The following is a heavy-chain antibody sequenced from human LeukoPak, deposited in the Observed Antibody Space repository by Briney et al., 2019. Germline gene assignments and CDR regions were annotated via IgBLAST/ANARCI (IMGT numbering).Heavy chain of an antibody. CDR1: GGSLSAYY. J-gene: IGHJ5*02. D-gene: IGHD3-3*01. V-gene: IGHV4-34*01. Sequence: SETLSLTCAVYGGSLSAYYWTWIRQPPGKGLEWIGEINHGGSTNYNPSLKSRVTISIDTSKNQFSLKLSSVTAADTAVYYCARVLRFLEWTTGWFDPWGQGTLVTVSS. CDR3: ARVLRFLEWTTGWFDP. CDR2: INHGGST.